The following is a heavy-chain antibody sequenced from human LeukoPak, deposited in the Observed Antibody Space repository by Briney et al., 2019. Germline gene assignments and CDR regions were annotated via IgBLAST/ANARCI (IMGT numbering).Heavy chain of an antibody. CDR3: AKAGVDSEFDY. Sequence: GGSLRLSCAASGFTFSRYAMTWVRQPPGKGLEWVSTISSGDVTTYYADSVQGRFTISRDNSKNTLYLQMNSLRAEDTAVYYCAKAGVDSEFDYWGQGTLVTVSS. D-gene: IGHD3-3*01. J-gene: IGHJ4*02. CDR1: GFTFSRYA. V-gene: IGHV3-23*01. CDR2: ISSGDVTT.